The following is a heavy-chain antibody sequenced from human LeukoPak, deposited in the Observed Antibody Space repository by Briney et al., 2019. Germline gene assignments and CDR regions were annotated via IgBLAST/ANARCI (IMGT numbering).Heavy chain of an antibody. Sequence: PSETLSLTCTVSGGSISSHYWSWIRQPPGKGLEWIGYIYYSGSTNYNPSLKSRVTISVDTSKNQFSLKLSSVTAADTAVYYCARVKDSSSAPDWYFDLWGRGTLVTASS. D-gene: IGHD6-6*01. J-gene: IGHJ2*01. CDR1: GGSISSHY. CDR3: ARVKDSSSAPDWYFDL. V-gene: IGHV4-59*11. CDR2: IYYSGST.